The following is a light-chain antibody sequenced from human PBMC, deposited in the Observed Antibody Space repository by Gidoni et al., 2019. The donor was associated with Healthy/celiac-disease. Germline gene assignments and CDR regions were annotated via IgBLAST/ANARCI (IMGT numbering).Light chain of an antibody. V-gene: IGLV2-14*03. CDR3: SSYTSSSTLV. CDR1: SSDVGGYHY. CDR2: DVS. J-gene: IGLJ2*01. Sequence: QSALTQPASVSGSPGQSITISCTGTSSDVGGYHYVSWYQQHPGKAPKLMIYDVSNRPSGVSNRFSGSKSGNTAALTISGLQAEDEADDYCSSYTSSSTLVFGGGTKLTVL.